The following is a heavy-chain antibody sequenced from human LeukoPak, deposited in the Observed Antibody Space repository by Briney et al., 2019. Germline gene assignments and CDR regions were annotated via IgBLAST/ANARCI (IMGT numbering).Heavy chain of an antibody. Sequence: ASVKVSCKASGYTFTGYYMHWVRQAPGQGLELMGWINPNSGGTNYAQKFQGRVTMTRDTSISTAYMELSRLRSDDTAVYYCARVGRTVAGTGRLIDYWGQGTLVTVSS. J-gene: IGHJ4*02. CDR1: GYTFTGYY. V-gene: IGHV1-2*02. CDR2: INPNSGGT. CDR3: ARVGRTVAGTGRLIDY. D-gene: IGHD6-19*01.